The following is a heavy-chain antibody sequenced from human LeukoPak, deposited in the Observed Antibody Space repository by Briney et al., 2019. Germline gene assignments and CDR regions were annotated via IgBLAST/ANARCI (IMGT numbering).Heavy chain of an antibody. Sequence: SETLSLTCTVSGVSISSYFWSWIRQPAGKGLEWIGHIYTSGTTNYNPPLKSRVTISVDKSKNQFSLKLTSVTAADTAVYYCARIGDDYSFDKWDQGTMVTVSS. D-gene: IGHD2-21*02. V-gene: IGHV4-4*07. CDR3: ARIGDDYSFDK. CDR2: IYTSGTT. J-gene: IGHJ3*02. CDR1: GVSISSYF.